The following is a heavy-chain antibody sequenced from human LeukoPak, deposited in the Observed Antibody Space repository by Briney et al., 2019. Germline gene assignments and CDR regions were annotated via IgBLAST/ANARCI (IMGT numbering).Heavy chain of an antibody. J-gene: IGHJ4*02. V-gene: IGHV3-23*01. CDR3: AKASDYYDSSGDY. D-gene: IGHD3-22*01. Sequence: GGSLRLSCAASGFTFSSYAMYWVRQAPGKGLEWVSAISGSGGSTYYADSVKGRFTISRDNSKNTLYLQMNSLRAEDTAVYYCAKASDYYDSSGDYWGQGTLVTVSS. CDR1: GFTFSSYA. CDR2: ISGSGGST.